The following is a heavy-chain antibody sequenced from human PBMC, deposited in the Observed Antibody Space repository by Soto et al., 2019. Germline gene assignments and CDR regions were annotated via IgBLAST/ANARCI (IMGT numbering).Heavy chain of an antibody. CDR3: ARGGSIAVAKRPVAFDI. CDR1: GGSFSGYY. V-gene: IGHV4-34*01. D-gene: IGHD6-19*01. CDR2: IKHSGST. J-gene: IGHJ3*02. Sequence: QVQLQQWGAGLLKPSETLSLTCAVYGGSFSGYYWSRIRQPPGKGLAWIGEIKHSGSTNYNPSLKSRVTISVDTSKSQYSPKLSSVTAADTAVYYCARGGSIAVAKRPVAFDIWGQGTMVTVSS.